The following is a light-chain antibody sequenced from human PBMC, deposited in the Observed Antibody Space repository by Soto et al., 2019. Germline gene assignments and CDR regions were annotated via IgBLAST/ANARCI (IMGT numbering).Light chain of an antibody. CDR2: KAS. CDR3: QQYNTYPLT. J-gene: IGKJ4*01. CDR1: QSISTW. V-gene: IGKV1-5*03. Sequence: DIQMTQSPSTLSASVGDRVTITCRASQSISTWLAWYQQKPGKAPKLLIYKASSLEGGVPSRFGGSGSGTLFNITISSLHPDDFATYYCQQYNTYPLTCGGGTKVDIK.